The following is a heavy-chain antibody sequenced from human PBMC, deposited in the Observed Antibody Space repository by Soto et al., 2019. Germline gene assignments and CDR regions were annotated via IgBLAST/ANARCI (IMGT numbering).Heavy chain of an antibody. CDR3: ARGHSSSSWFDP. D-gene: IGHD6-13*01. CDR2: INHSGST. V-gene: IGHV4-34*01. CDR1: GGSFSGYY. J-gene: IGHJ5*02. Sequence: SETLSLTCAVYGGSFSGYYWSWIRQPPGKGLEWIGEINHSGSTNYNPSLKSRVTISVDTSKNQFSLKLSSVTAADTAVYYCARGHSSSSWFDPWGQGTLVTVSS.